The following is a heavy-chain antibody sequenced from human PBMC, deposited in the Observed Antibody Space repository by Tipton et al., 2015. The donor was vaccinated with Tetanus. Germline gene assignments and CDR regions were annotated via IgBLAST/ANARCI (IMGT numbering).Heavy chain of an antibody. J-gene: IGHJ4*02. D-gene: IGHD2-15*01. CDR2: SWYDGTDK. CDR1: GFTFKGFTFTNA. Sequence: SLRLSCAASGFTFKGFTFTNAWMSWVRQAPGKGLEWVAVSWYDGTDKYYADSVKGRFTISRDNSKNPLYLQMNSLRAEDTAVYYCAREADCSGGSCFSGDFDNWGQGTQVTVSS. V-gene: IGHV3-33*08. CDR3: AREADCSGGSCFSGDFDN.